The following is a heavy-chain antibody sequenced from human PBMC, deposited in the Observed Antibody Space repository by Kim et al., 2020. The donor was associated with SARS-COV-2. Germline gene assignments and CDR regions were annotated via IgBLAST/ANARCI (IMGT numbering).Heavy chain of an antibody. D-gene: IGHD2-2*03. V-gene: IGHV1-69*04. CDR1: GGTFSSYA. J-gene: IGHJ4*02. Sequence: SVKVSCKASGGTFSSYAISWVRQAPGQGLEWMGRIIPILGIANYAQKFQGRVTITADESTSTAYMELSSLRSEDTAVYYCARGGYCSSTSCYGTSDDYWGQGTLVTVSS. CDR3: ARGGYCSSTSCYGTSDDY. CDR2: IIPILGIA.